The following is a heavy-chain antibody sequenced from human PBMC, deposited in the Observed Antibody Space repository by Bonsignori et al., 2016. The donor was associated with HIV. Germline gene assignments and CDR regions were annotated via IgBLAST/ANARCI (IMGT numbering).Heavy chain of an antibody. CDR3: ARDHNDILTGYPSWFDP. CDR1: GGSISSYY. Sequence: SETLSLTCTVSGGSISSYYWSWIRQPPGKGLEWIGYIYYSGSTNYNPSLKSRVTISVDTSKNQFSLKLSSVTAADTAVYYCARDHNDILTGYPSWFDPWGQGTLVTVSS. J-gene: IGHJ5*02. D-gene: IGHD3-9*01. V-gene: IGHV4-59*01. CDR2: IYYSGST.